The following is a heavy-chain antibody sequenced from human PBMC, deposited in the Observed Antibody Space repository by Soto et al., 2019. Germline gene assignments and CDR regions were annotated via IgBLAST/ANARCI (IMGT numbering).Heavy chain of an antibody. CDR3: ARAGSAKPYSSSQYYYYYYYIDV. Sequence: QVQLVQCGAEVKKPGSSVKVSCKASGGTFSSYTISWVRQAPGQGLEWGGRIIPIVGKANYAQKFQGRVTITADKSTSTTYMELSSLRAQDTAVYYCARAGSAKPYSSSQYYYYYYYIDVWGKGTTVTVSS. J-gene: IGHJ6*03. CDR2: IIPIVGKA. CDR1: GGTFSSYT. V-gene: IGHV1-69*08. D-gene: IGHD6-13*01.